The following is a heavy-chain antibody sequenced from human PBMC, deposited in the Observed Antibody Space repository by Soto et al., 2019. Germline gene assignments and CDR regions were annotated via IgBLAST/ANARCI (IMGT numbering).Heavy chain of an antibody. V-gene: IGHV5-10-1*01. CDR1: GYSFTSYW. D-gene: IGHD4-17*01. CDR3: ARGTPHDYGDYYYGMDV. J-gene: IGHJ6*02. CDR2: IDPSDSYS. Sequence: PVESLKIACTGSGYSFTSYWITCFLQMPVKVLEWMGRIDPSDSYSSYSPSFQGHVTISADKSITTAYLQWSSLKASDTAIYYCARGTPHDYGDYYYGMDVWGQGTTVTVSS.